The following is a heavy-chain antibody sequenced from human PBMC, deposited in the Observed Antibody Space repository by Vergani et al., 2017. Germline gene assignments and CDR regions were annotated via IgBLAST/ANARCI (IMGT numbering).Heavy chain of an antibody. Sequence: QVQLVQSGAEVKKPGASVKVSCKASGYTFTSYGINWVRQATGQGLEWMGWMNPNSGNTGYAQKFQGRVTITRNTSISTAYMELSSLRSEDTAVYYCAREYYDILTGSYYYYGMDVWGQGTTVTVSS. J-gene: IGHJ6*02. CDR3: AREYYDILTGSYYYYGMDV. V-gene: IGHV1-8*03. CDR1: GYTFTSYG. D-gene: IGHD3-9*01. CDR2: MNPNSGNT.